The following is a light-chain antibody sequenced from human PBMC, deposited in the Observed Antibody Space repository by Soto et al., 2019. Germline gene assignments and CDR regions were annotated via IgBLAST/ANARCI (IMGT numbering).Light chain of an antibody. CDR2: GAS. J-gene: IGKJ4*01. CDR1: QSVSNH. CDR3: QQYNNLPLT. Sequence: ETVMTQSPATLSVSPGERATLSCRASQSVSNHLAWYQHKPDQAPRLLIYGASTRATGIPARFSGSGSGTGFTLTISSLQSEDFALYYCQQYNNLPLTFAGGTKVEIK. V-gene: IGKV3-15*01.